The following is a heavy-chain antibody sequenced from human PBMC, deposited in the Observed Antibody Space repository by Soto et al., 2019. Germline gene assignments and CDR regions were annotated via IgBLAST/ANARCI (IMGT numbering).Heavy chain of an antibody. V-gene: IGHV3-7*03. J-gene: IGHJ6*02. D-gene: IGHD3-3*01. CDR2: IKQDGSEK. Sequence: VEFRRLSYAASGFTFRSYWMSWVRQAPGKGLEWVANIKQDGSEKYYVDSVKGRFTISRDNAKNSLYLQMNSLRAEDTAVYYCATWKGPPLRVVTPVGMDVWGQGTTVTVSS. CDR3: ATWKGPPLRVVTPVGMDV. CDR1: GFTFRSYW.